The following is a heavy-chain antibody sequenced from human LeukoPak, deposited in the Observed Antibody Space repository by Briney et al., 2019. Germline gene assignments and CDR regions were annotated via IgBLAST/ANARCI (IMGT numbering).Heavy chain of an antibody. D-gene: IGHD6-6*01. V-gene: IGHV1-46*01. J-gene: IGHJ4*02. Sequence: GASVKVSCKASGYTFTSNYIHWVRQAPGQGLEWMGIINPTGGSTTYAQKFQGRVTMTRDTSTGTVYMELSSLRSDDTAVYYCARTAARRFDYWGQGTLVTVSS. CDR2: INPTGGST. CDR1: GYTFTSNY. CDR3: ARTAARRFDY.